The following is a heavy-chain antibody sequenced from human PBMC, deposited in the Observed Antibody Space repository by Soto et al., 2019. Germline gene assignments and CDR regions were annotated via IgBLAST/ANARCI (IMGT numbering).Heavy chain of an antibody. V-gene: IGHV4-39*01. CDR1: GGSISTDSYY. CDR2: IHYSGST. Sequence: PSETLSLTCTVSGGSISTDSYYWGWVRQSPGKGLEWIGNIHYSGSTYYMPSLRSRVTLSVDTSKNQFSLRLTSVTAEDTAVYYCARHEGNGNVWPLDYWGQGILVTSPQ. J-gene: IGHJ4*02. D-gene: IGHD2-8*01. CDR3: ARHEGNGNVWPLDY.